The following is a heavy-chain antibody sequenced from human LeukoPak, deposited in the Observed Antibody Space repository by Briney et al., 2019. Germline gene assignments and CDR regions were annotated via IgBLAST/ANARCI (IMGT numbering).Heavy chain of an antibody. CDR2: ISYDGSNK. V-gene: IGHV3-30-3*01. CDR1: GFTFSSYA. Sequence: GRSLRLSCAASGFTFSSYAMHWVRQAPGKGLEWVAVISYDGSNKYYADSVKGRFTISRDNSKNTLYLLMNSLRPEDTAVYYCARFLYTSSSWYDSWGQGTLVTVSS. CDR3: ARFLYTSSSWYDS. J-gene: IGHJ5*01. D-gene: IGHD6-13*01.